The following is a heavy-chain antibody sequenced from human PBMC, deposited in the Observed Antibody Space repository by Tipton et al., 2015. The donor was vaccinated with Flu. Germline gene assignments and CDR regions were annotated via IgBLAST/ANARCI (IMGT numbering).Heavy chain of an antibody. CDR3: ARAPGRPCSANACPNWFDP. CDR1: GGSISSGGYY. D-gene: IGHD2-15*01. V-gene: IGHV4-31*03. CDR2: IYYSGST. Sequence: LRLSCTVSGGSISSGGYYWSWIRQHPGKGLEWIGYIYYSGSTYYNPSLKSRVTISVDTSKNQFSLKLSSVTAADTAVYYCARAPGRPCSANACPNWFDPCGQGTLVTVSS. J-gene: IGHJ5*02.